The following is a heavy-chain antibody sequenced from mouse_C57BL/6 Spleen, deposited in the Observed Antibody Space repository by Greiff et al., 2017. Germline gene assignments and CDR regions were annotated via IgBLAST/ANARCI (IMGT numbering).Heavy chain of an antibody. J-gene: IGHJ4*01. V-gene: IGHV1-69*01. Sequence: QVQLQQPGAELVMPGASVKLSCKASGYTFTSYWMHWVKQRPGKGLEWIGEIDPSDSYTNYNQKFKGKSTLTVDKSSSTAYMQLSSLTSEDSAVYYCARSPIYYGNYNAMDYWGQGTSVTVSS. CDR2: IDPSDSYT. CDR3: ARSPIYYGNYNAMDY. D-gene: IGHD2-1*01. CDR1: GYTFTSYW.